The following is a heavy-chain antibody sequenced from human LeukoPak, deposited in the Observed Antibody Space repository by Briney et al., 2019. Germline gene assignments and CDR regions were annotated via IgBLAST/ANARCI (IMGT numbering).Heavy chain of an antibody. CDR1: GYTFTSYG. Sequence: ASVKVSCKASGYTFTSYGISWVRQAPGQGLEWMGWISTYNGNTNYAQKLQGRVTRTTDTSTSTAYMELRSLRSDDTALYYCARQSAITMVRGVYEYWGQGTLVTVSS. CDR2: ISTYNGNT. D-gene: IGHD3-10*01. V-gene: IGHV1-18*01. CDR3: ARQSAITMVRGVYEY. J-gene: IGHJ4*02.